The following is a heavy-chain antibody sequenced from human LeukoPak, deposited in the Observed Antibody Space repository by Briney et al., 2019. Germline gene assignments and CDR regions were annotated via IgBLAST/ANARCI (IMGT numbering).Heavy chain of an antibody. CDR3: ARPSKDDYGDYGLDY. V-gene: IGHV4-59*01. D-gene: IGHD4-17*01. CDR1: GGSISSYY. J-gene: IGHJ4*02. Sequence: SETLSLTCTVSGGSISSYYWNWIRQSPGKGLEWIGYIYYSGSTNYNPSLKSRVTISVDTSKNQFSLKLSSVTAADTAVYYCARPSKDDYGDYGLDYWGQGTLVTVSS. CDR2: IYYSGST.